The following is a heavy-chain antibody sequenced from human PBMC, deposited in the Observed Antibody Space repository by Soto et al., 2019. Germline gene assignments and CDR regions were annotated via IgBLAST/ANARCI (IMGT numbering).Heavy chain of an antibody. D-gene: IGHD6-13*01. J-gene: IGHJ5*02. CDR3: ARDQTGITTAGGGRIDR. Sequence: QVQLVESGGGVVQPGRSLRLSCAASGFTFSTHAMHWVRQAPGKGLECVAIVSFDGSNKYYADTVKGRFTISRDNYKSTRYLQMSGLTPEDTAFYYCARDQTGITTAGGGRIDRWGQGTLVTVSS. V-gene: IGHV3-30-3*01. CDR2: VSFDGSNK. CDR1: GFTFSTHA.